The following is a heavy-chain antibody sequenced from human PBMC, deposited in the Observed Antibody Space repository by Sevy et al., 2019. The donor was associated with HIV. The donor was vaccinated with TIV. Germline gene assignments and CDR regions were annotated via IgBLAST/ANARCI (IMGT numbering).Heavy chain of an antibody. CDR3: ARGARLYDSSGYYYVAFDI. CDR1: GGSISSGGYY. Sequence: SDTLSLTCTVSGGSISSGGYYWSWIRQHPGKGLEWIGYIYYSGSTYYNPSLKSRVTISVDTSKNQFSLKLSSVTAADTAVYYCARGARLYDSSGYYYVAFDIWGQGTMVTVSS. J-gene: IGHJ3*02. CDR2: IYYSGST. D-gene: IGHD3-22*01. V-gene: IGHV4-31*03.